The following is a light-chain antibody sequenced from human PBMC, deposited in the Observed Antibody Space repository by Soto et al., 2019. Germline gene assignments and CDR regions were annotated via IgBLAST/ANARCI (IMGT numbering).Light chain of an antibody. CDR2: EVS. CDR3: SSHAGSKRV. J-gene: IGLJ1*01. V-gene: IGLV2-8*01. CDR1: SSDVGGYNY. Sequence: ALTQPPSASGSPGQSVTISCTGTSSDVGGYNYVSWYQQHPGKAPKLMIYEVSKRPSGVPDRFSGSKSGNTASLTVFGLQAEDEADYYCSSHAGSKRVFGTGTKVTVL.